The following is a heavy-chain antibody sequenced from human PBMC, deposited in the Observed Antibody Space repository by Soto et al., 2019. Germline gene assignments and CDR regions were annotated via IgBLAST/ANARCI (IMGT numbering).Heavy chain of an antibody. CDR1: GFTFSNCA. CDR3: ATTGSYLLRWFDP. V-gene: IGHV3-23*01. J-gene: IGHJ5*02. D-gene: IGHD1-26*01. Sequence: PGGSLRLSCAASGFTFSNCAMSWVRRAPGKGLEWVSSISASGGGTYYADSVKGRFTISRDNSKSTLYLLMNSLRFEDTAIYYCATTGSYLLRWFDPWGQGTLVTVSS. CDR2: ISASGGGT.